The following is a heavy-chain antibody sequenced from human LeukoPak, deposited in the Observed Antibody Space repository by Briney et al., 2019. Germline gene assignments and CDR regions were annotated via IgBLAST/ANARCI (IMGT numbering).Heavy chain of an antibody. CDR3: ARAIVVVPAAIWWFDP. CDR2: INHSGST. Sequence: SETLSLTCAVYGGSFSGYYWSWIRQPPGKGLEWIGEINHSGSTNYNPSLKSRVTISVDTSKNQFSLKLSSVTAADTAVYYCARAIVVVPAAIWWFDPWGQGTLVTVSS. V-gene: IGHV4-34*01. CDR1: GGSFSGYY. D-gene: IGHD2-2*01. J-gene: IGHJ5*02.